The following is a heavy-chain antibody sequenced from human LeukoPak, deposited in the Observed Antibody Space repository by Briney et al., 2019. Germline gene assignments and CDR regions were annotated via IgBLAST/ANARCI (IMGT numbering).Heavy chain of an antibody. Sequence: GGSLRLSCAASGFSFNSYTMNWVRQAPGRGLEWVSFINSGSDTIYYADSVKGRFTISRDNAKNSLSLQMISLSAEDTAVYYCARDKFSSAAILDYWGQGTLVTVSS. J-gene: IGHJ4*02. CDR3: ARDKFSSAAILDY. CDR1: GFSFNSYT. CDR2: INSGSDTI. V-gene: IGHV3-48*01. D-gene: IGHD2-2*01.